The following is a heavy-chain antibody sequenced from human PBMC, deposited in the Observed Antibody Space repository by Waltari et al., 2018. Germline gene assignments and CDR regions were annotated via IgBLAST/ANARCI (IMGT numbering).Heavy chain of an antibody. J-gene: IGHJ5*02. Sequence: QVQLQESGPGLVKPSQTLSLTSTVSSVSISSGADHWNWIRQPPGKGLEWIGYVYYSGSTYYNPSLKSRLTISVETSKNQFYLHLNSVTAADTAVYYCARADYYYDKNWFDPWGQGTPVTVSS. V-gene: IGHV4-30-4*08. CDR1: SVSISSGADH. CDR3: ARADYYYDKNWFDP. CDR2: VYYSGST. D-gene: IGHD3-22*01.